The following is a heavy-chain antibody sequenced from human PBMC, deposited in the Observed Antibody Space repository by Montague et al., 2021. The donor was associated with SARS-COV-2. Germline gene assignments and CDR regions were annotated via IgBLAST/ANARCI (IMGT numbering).Heavy chain of an antibody. Sequence: PALVKPTQTLTLTCTFSGFSLSTSGVGVGWIRQPPGKALEWLALIYWDDDKRYSPSLKSRLTITKDTSKNQVVLTMTNMDPVDTATYYVAKANDVLRYFDWTYKMRGFDYWGQGTLVTVSS. CDR3: AKANDVLRYFDWTYKMRGFDY. CDR1: GFSLSTSGVG. V-gene: IGHV2-5*02. J-gene: IGHJ4*02. CDR2: IYWDDDK. D-gene: IGHD3-9*01.